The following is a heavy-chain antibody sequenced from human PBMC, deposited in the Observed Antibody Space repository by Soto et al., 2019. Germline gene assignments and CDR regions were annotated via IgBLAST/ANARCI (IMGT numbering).Heavy chain of an antibody. CDR1: GYTFTSYG. Sequence: GASVKVSCKASGYTFTSYGISWVRQAPGQGLEWMGWISAYNGNTNYAQKLQGRVTMTTDTSTSTAYMELRSVRSDDTAVYYCARSSSSSVEGRWQWLGDFDYWGQGTLVTVSS. D-gene: IGHD6-6*01. CDR2: ISAYNGNT. CDR3: ARSSSSSVEGRWQWLGDFDY. V-gene: IGHV1-18*01. J-gene: IGHJ4*02.